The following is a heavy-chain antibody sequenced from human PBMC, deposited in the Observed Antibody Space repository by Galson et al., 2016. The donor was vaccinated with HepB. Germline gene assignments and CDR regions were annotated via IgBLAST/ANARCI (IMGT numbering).Heavy chain of an antibody. V-gene: IGHV3-48*02. D-gene: IGHD6-19*01. Sequence: CAVSGFPLSSYNMNWVRQAPGQGLEWVSYISSSRSPIYYADSVKGRFIISRDDAKNSVYLQMNSLRDEDTAVYYCAREGSSGWFRNYYSDYWGQGTLVTVSS. CDR3: AREGSSGWFRNYYSDY. CDR2: ISSSRSPI. CDR1: GFPLSSYN. J-gene: IGHJ4*02.